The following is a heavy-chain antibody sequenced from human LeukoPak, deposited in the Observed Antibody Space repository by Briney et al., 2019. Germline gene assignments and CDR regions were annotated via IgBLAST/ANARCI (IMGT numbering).Heavy chain of an antibody. D-gene: IGHD6-13*01. CDR2: IYYSGST. J-gene: IGHJ6*02. Sequence: SETLSLTCTVSGGSISSYYWSWIRQPPGKGLEWIGYIYYSGSTNYNPSLKSRVTISVDTSKNQFSLKLSSVTAADTAVYYCARDQAAAGIEYYYYGMDVWGQGTTVTVSS. CDR3: ARDQAAAGIEYYYYGMDV. V-gene: IGHV4-59*01. CDR1: GGSISSYY.